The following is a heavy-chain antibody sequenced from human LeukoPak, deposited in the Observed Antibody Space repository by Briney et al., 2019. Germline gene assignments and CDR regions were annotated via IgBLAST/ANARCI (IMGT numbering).Heavy chain of an antibody. CDR1: GGSFSDYY. D-gene: IGHD5-24*01. CDR3: ARLYLPATRFDY. J-gene: IGHJ4*02. CDR2: INHSGST. Sequence: PSETLSLTCAVYGGSFSDYYWSWIRQPPGKGLEWIGEINHSGSTNYNPSLKSRVTISVDTSKNHFSLKLSSVTAADTAVYYCARLYLPATRFDYWGQGTLVTVSS. V-gene: IGHV4-34*01.